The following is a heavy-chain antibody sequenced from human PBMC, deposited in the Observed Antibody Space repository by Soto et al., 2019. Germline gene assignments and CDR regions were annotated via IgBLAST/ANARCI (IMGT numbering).Heavy chain of an antibody. V-gene: IGHV3-30-3*01. Sequence: SLRLSCAASGFTFSSYAMHWVRQAPGKGLEWVAIISYDGSNKYYADSVKGRFTISRDNSKNTLYLQMNSLRAEDTAVYYCARGTAVTFFDYWGQGTLVTVSS. CDR1: GFTFSSYA. CDR2: ISYDGSNK. D-gene: IGHD4-17*01. J-gene: IGHJ4*02. CDR3: ARGTAVTFFDY.